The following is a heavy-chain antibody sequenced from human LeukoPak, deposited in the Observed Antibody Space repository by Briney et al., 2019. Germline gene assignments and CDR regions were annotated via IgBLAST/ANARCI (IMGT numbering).Heavy chain of an antibody. CDR1: GFTFSNAW. CDR2: IKSKTDGGTT. V-gene: IGHV3-15*01. D-gene: IGHD6-19*01. J-gene: IGHJ4*02. CDR3: TTQWLPRGYYFDY. Sequence: GGSLRLSCAASGFTFSNAWMSWVRQAPGKGLEWVGRIKSKTDGGTTDYAAPVKGRFTISRVDSKNALYLQMNSLKTEDTAVYYCTTQWLPRGYYFDYWGQGTLVTVSS.